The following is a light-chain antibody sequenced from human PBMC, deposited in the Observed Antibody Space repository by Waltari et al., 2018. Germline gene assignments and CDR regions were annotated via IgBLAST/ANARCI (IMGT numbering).Light chain of an antibody. CDR1: RSVFYTDNHKNY. CDR2: WAS. V-gene: IGKV4-1*01. J-gene: IGKJ1*01. CDR3: HQHYTTPWT. Sequence: DIAMTQSPDSLAVSLGERATINCKSSRSVFYTDNHKNYLTWYQQKPGQPAHLRISWASTRESGVPDRFIGSGSGTDFTLTISSLQAEDVAVYYCHQHYTTPWTFGQGTLVEL.